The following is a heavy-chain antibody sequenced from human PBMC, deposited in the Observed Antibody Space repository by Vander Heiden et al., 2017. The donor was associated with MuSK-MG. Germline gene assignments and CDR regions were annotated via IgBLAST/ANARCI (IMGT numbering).Heavy chain of an antibody. V-gene: IGHV3-7*01. CDR2: IKEDGSEK. CDR1: GFTFNRSW. J-gene: IGHJ2*01. CDR3: VRDWQYCSGGRCYPYWYFDL. D-gene: IGHD2-15*01. Sequence: EVQLVESGGALVQPGGSLRLSCRASGFTFNRSWMSWVRQAPGKGLEWVANIKEDGSEKNYVDSVKGRFTISRDNAKNSLYLQMNSLRAEDTAVFFCVRDWQYCSGGRCYPYWYFDLWGRGTLVTVSS.